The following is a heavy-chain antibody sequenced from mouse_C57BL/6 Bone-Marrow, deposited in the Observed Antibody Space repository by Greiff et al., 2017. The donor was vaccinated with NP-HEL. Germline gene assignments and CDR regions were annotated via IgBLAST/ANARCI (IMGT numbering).Heavy chain of an antibody. CDR3: TTHYGSSLWFAY. CDR2: IYPGNSDT. V-gene: IGHV1-5*01. D-gene: IGHD1-1*01. J-gene: IGHJ3*01. Sequence: EVQLQQSGTVLARPGASVKMSCKTSGYTFTSYWMHWVKQRPGQGLEWIGAIYPGNSDTSYNQKFKGKAKLTAVTSASTAYMELSSLTNEDSAVYYCTTHYGSSLWFAYWGQGTLVTVSA. CDR1: GYTFTSYW.